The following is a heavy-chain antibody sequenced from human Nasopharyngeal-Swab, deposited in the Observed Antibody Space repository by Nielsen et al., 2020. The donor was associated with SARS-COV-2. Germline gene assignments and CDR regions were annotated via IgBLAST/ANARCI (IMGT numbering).Heavy chain of an antibody. CDR2: INHSGST. V-gene: IGHV4-34*01. CDR3: AREQVTMVRGVISKYYYYNMDV. J-gene: IGHJ6*02. Sequence: SETLSLTCAVYGGSFSGYYWSWIRQPPGKGLEWIGEINHSGSTNYNPSLKSRVTISVDTSKNQFSLKLSSVTAEDTAVYYCAREQVTMVRGVISKYYYYNMDVWGQGTTVTVSS. CDR1: GGSFSGYY. D-gene: IGHD3-10*01.